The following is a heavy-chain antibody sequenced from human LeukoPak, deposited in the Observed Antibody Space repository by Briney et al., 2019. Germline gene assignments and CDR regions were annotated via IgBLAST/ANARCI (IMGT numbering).Heavy chain of an antibody. CDR1: GFTFSSYS. Sequence: GGSLRLSCAASGFTFSSYSMNWVRQAPGKGLEWVSSISSSSSYIYYADSVKGRFTSRDNAKNSLYLQMNSLRAEDTAVYYCARVIDNVSYYFDYWGQGTLVTVSS. D-gene: IGHD3-16*02. CDR3: ARVIDNVSYYFDY. CDR2: ISSSSSYI. J-gene: IGHJ4*02. V-gene: IGHV3-21*01.